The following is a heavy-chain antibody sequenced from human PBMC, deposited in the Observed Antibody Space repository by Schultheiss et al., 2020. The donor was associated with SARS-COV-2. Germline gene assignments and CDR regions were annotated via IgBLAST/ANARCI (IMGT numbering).Heavy chain of an antibody. Sequence: GGSLRLSCAASGFAFSSYSMNWVRQAPGKGLEWVGRIKSKVDGGATDYAAPVKGRFTISRDDSENMFYLQMNSLKTEDTAVYYCARDTSSLLLSSWGQGTLVTVSS. V-gene: IGHV3-15*01. CDR1: GFAFSSYS. CDR3: ARDTSSLLLSS. CDR2: IKSKVDGGAT. J-gene: IGHJ4*02. D-gene: IGHD2-15*01.